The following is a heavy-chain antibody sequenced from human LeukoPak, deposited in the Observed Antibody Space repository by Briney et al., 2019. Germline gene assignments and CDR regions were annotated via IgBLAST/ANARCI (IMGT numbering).Heavy chain of an antibody. CDR1: GGSISSSSYY. D-gene: IGHD3-22*01. CDR3: AGHPYYDSNGSFDY. V-gene: IGHV4-39*01. CDR2: IYYSGST. J-gene: IGHJ4*02. Sequence: SETLSLTCTVPGGSISSSSYYWGWIRQPPGKGLEWIGSIYYSGSTYYNPSLKSRVTISVDTSKNQFSLKLSSVTAADTAVYYCAGHPYYDSNGSFDYWGQGTLVTVSS.